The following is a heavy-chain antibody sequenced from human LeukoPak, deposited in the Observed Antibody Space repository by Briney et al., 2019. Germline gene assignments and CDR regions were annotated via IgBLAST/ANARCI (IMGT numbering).Heavy chain of an antibody. D-gene: IGHD2-21*01. CDR1: DFTFSSYD. V-gene: IGHV3-23*01. CDR2: ISASGRYI. Sequence: GGSLRLSCVASDFTFSSYDMTWVRQAPGKGLEWVASISASGRYIFSADSMRGRFTISRDNSAKTLYLEIYSLRVDDTATYFCGGKFPGAAYYFDSWGQGTLVAVSS. J-gene: IGHJ4*02. CDR3: GGKFPGAAYYFDS.